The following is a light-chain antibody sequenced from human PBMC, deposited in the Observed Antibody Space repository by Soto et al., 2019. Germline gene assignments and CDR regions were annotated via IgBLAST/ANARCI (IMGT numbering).Light chain of an antibody. Sequence: EIVLTQSPGSLSLSPGERATLSCRASRTITPTFLAWYQQKPGQAPRLLIYGASSRATDIPDRFSGSGSGTDFTLTISKLEPEDFAVYYCQQFGVSPTFGGGTKVDIK. CDR2: GAS. CDR3: QQFGVSPT. CDR1: RTITPTF. J-gene: IGKJ4*01. V-gene: IGKV3-20*01.